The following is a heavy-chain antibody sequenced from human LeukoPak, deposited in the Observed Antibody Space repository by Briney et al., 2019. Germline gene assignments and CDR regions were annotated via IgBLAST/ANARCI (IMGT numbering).Heavy chain of an antibody. CDR3: ARIPYCSSTNCYPSDY. CDR2: IYYSGST. CDR1: GGSISSSYYY. Sequence: PSETLSLTCTVSGGSISSSYYYWGWIRQPPGKGLEWIGSIYYSGSTYYNPSLKSRVTISVDTSKNQFSLKLRSVTAADTAVYYCARIPYCSSTNCYPSDYWGQGTLVTVSS. V-gene: IGHV4-39*01. J-gene: IGHJ4*02. D-gene: IGHD2-2*01.